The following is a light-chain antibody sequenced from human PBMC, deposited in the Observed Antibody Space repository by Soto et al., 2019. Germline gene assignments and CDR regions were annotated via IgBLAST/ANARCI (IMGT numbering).Light chain of an antibody. V-gene: IGLV1-40*01. Sequence: QSVLTQPPSVSGAPWQRVTISCTGSSSNIGAGHVVHWYQQFPGRAPNLLIYGSSNRPSGVPDRFSGSKSGTSASLAITGLQAEDEADYYCQSYDNTLSASLFGGGTQLTVL. CDR2: GSS. J-gene: IGLJ2*01. CDR3: QSYDNTLSASL. CDR1: SSNIGAGHV.